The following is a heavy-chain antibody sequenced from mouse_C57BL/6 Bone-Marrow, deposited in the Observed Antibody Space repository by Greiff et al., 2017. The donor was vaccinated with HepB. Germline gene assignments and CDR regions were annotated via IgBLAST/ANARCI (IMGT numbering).Heavy chain of an antibody. V-gene: IGHV1-55*01. CDR3: ARYSGGFAY. CDR1: GYTFTSYW. J-gene: IGHJ3*01. D-gene: IGHD2-12*01. Sequence: VQLQQSGAELVKLGASVKMSCKASGYTFTSYWITWVKQRPGQGLEWIGDIYPGSGSTNYNEKFKSKATLTVDTSSITAYMQLSSLTSEDSAVYYCARYSGGFAYWGQGTLVTVSA. CDR2: IYPGSGST.